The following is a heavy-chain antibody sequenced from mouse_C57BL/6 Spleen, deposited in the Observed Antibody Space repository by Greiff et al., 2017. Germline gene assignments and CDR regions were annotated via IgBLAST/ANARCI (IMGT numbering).Heavy chain of an antibody. D-gene: IGHD2-4*01. V-gene: IGHV6-6*01. J-gene: IGHJ4*01. CDR3: THIHMITTEEGFIYYAMDY. CDR2: IRNKANNHAT. CDR1: GFTFSDAW. Sequence: EVQGVESGGGLVQPGGSMKLSCAASGFTFSDAWMDWVRQSPEKGLEWVAEIRNKANNHATYYAESVKGRFTISRDDSKSSVYLQMNSLRAEDTGIYYCTHIHMITTEEGFIYYAMDYWGQGTSVTVSS.